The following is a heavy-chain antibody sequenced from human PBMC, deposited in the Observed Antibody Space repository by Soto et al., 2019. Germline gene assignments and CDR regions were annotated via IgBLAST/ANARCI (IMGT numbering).Heavy chain of an antibody. V-gene: IGHV1-3*01. Sequence: ASVKVSCKASGYTFTSYAMHWVRQAPGQRLEWMGWINAGNGNTKYSQKFQGRVTMTRDTSTSTVYMELSSLRSEDTAVYYCARDVRRTGYSSSSASLGYWGQGTLVTVSS. CDR1: GYTFTSYA. CDR3: ARDVRRTGYSSSSASLGY. D-gene: IGHD6-13*01. CDR2: INAGNGNT. J-gene: IGHJ4*02.